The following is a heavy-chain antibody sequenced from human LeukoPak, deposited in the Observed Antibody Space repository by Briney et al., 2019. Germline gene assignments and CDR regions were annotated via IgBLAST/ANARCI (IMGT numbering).Heavy chain of an antibody. V-gene: IGHV1-18*01. CDR1: GYTFTSYD. J-gene: IGHJ4*02. D-gene: IGHD2-2*01. Sequence: EASVKVSCKASGYTFTSYDINWVRQATGQGLEWMGWISAYNGNTNYAQKLQGRVTMTTDTSTSTAYMELRSLRSDDTAVYYCARDKGEVPAAISFDYWGQGTLVTVSS. CDR2: ISAYNGNT. CDR3: ARDKGEVPAAISFDY.